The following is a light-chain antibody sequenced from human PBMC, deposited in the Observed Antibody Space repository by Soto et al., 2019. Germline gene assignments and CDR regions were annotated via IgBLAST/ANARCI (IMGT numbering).Light chain of an antibody. CDR3: SSFTSSETRV. CDR2: EVR. J-gene: IGLJ3*02. Sequence: QSALTQPPSVSGSPGQSVTISCTGTSSDVGRYDRVSWYQQPPGTAPKLIIYEVRNRPSGVPDRFSGSKSGNTASLTISGLQAEDEADYHCSSFTSSETRVFGGGTQLTVL. V-gene: IGLV2-18*02. CDR1: SSDVGRYDR.